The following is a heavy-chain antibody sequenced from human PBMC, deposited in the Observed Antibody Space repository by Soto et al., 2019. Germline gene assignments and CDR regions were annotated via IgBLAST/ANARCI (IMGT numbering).Heavy chain of an antibody. Sequence: NPSETLSLTCTVSGGSISSGDYYWSWIRQLPGKGLEWIGYIYYSGSTYYNPSLKSRVTISVDTSKNQFSLKLSSVTAADTAVYYCARDSAVTSPEYFQHWGQGTLVTVSS. CDR3: ARDSAVTSPEYFQH. CDR2: IYYSGST. D-gene: IGHD4-17*01. CDR1: GGSISSGDYY. V-gene: IGHV4-30-4*01. J-gene: IGHJ1*01.